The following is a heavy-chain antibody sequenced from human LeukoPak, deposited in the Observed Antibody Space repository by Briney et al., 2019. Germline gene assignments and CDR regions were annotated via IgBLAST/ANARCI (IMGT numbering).Heavy chain of an antibody. V-gene: IGHV1-18*01. Sequence: ASVKVSCKASGYTFTSYGISWVRQAPGQGLEWMGWISAYNGNTNYAQKLQGRVTMTTDTSTSTAYMELRSLRSDDTAVYYCARRVPYCTNGVCYTLFPYYYGMDVWGQGTTVTVSS. D-gene: IGHD2-8*01. CDR1: GYTFTSYG. CDR3: ARRVPYCTNGVCYTLFPYYYGMDV. CDR2: ISAYNGNT. J-gene: IGHJ6*02.